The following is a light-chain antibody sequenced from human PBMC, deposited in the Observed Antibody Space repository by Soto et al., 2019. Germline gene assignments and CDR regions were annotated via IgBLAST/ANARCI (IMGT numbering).Light chain of an antibody. CDR3: SSFAGNNNVV. CDR2: EGS. CDR1: SSDVGGYNY. V-gene: IGLV2-8*01. J-gene: IGLJ2*01. Sequence: QSALTQPPSASGSPGQSVTISCTGTSSDVGGYNYVSWYQQHPGKAPKLMISEGSKRPSGVPDRFSGSKSGNTASLTVSGLQAEDEADYYCSSFAGNNNVVFGGGTKLTVL.